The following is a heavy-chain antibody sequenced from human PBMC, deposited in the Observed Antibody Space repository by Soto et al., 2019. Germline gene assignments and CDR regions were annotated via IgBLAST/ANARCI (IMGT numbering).Heavy chain of an antibody. J-gene: IGHJ6*02. CDR2: INPSGGST. V-gene: IGHV1-46*01. CDR1: GYTFTSYY. Sequence: ASVKVSCKASGYTFTSYYMHCVRQAPGQGLEWMGIINPSGGSTSYAQKFQGRVTMTRDTSTSTVYMELSSLRSEDTAVYYCARVYSGYGGVAGPYYYYGMDVWGQGTTVTVSS. D-gene: IGHD5-12*01. CDR3: ARVYSGYGGVAGPYYYYGMDV.